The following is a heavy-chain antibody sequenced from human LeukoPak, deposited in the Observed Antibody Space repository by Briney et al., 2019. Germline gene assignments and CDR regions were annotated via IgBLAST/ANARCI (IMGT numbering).Heavy chain of an antibody. CDR3: ARDRGYIVPSVNYFDY. CDR1: GFTFSSYS. V-gene: IGHV3-21*01. D-gene: IGHD2-8*01. Sequence: GGSLRLSCAASGFTFSSYSMIWVRRAPGKGLEWVASITRSSNYLYYADSLKGRFTISRDNSKNTLYLQMNSLRAEDTAVHYCARDRGYIVPSVNYFDYWGQGTLVTVSS. CDR2: ITRSSNYL. J-gene: IGHJ4*02.